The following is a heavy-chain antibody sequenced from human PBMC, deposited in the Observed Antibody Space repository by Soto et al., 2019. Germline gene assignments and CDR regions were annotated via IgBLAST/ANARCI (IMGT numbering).Heavy chain of an antibody. Sequence: QVQLVQSGAEVKKPGSSVKVSCKASGGTFSSYAISWVRQAPGQGLEWMGGIIPIFGTANYAQKFQGRVTITXXEXTXXAYMELSSLRSEDTAVYYCARKSGYGGNKKYPFDPWGQGTLVTVSS. J-gene: IGHJ5*02. CDR1: GGTFSSYA. CDR3: ARKSGYGGNKKYPFDP. CDR2: IIPIFGTA. D-gene: IGHD2-15*01. V-gene: IGHV1-69*05.